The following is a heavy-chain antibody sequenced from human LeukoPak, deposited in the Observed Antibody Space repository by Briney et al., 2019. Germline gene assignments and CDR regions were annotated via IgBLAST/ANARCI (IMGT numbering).Heavy chain of an antibody. CDR1: GFTFDDYA. V-gene: IGHV3-43D*03. CDR2: ISWDGGST. J-gene: IGHJ3*02. Sequence: GGSLRLSCAASGFTFDDYAMHWVRQAPGKGLEWVSLISWDGGSTYYADSVKGRFTISRDTSKNTVYLQMNSLRAEDTAVYYCARELREHGAFDTWGQGTMVTVSS. D-gene: IGHD1-26*01. CDR3: ARELREHGAFDT.